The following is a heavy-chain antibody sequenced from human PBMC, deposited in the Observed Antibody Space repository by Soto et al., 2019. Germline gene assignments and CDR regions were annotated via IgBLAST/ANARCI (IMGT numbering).Heavy chain of an antibody. CDR2: IYYRGNT. J-gene: IGHJ4*02. V-gene: IGHV4-39*01. CDR3: ARLEGLATISYCFDY. CDR1: GDSINSDNYY. Sequence: QLQLQESGPGLVKPSETLSLTCSVSGDSINSDNYYWGWIRQPPGKGLEWIGSIYYRGNTYYNPSLKTRVTISLDKFKSQFSLKLKSVTAADSAVYFCARLEGLATISYCFDYWGQGTLVTVSS. D-gene: IGHD3-9*01.